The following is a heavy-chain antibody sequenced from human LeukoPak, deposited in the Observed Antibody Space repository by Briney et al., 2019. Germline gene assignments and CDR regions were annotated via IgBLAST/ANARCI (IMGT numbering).Heavy chain of an antibody. D-gene: IGHD3-22*01. CDR3: ARVVGYYDSSGYYWFDP. CDR2: MNPNSGNT. V-gene: IGHV1-8*01. CDR1: GYTFTTYD. J-gene: IGHJ5*02. Sequence: ASVKVSCKASGYTFTTYDINWVRQATGEGLEWMGWMNPNSGNTGYAQKFQGRVTITADKSTSTAYMELSSLRSEDTAVYYCARVVGYYDSSGYYWFDPWGQGTLVTVSS.